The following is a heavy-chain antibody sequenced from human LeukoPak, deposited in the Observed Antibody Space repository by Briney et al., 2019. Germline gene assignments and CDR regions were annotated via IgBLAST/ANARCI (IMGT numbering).Heavy chain of an antibody. CDR3: ARDHRYCGGDCLFFDY. CDR1: GFDFSSNW. J-gene: IGHJ4*02. D-gene: IGHD2-21*02. V-gene: IGHV3-7*03. Sequence: GGSLRLSCAASGFDFSSNWMSWVRQAPGKGLEWVANIKQDGSEKYYVDSVKGRFTISRDNAKNSLYLQMNSLRAEDTAVYYCARDHRYCGGDCLFFDYWGQGTLVTVSS. CDR2: IKQDGSEK.